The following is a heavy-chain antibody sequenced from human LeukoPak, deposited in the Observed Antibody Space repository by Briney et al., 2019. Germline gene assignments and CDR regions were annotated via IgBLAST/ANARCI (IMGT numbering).Heavy chain of an antibody. CDR2: IYSGGST. J-gene: IGHJ4*02. Sequence: PGGSLRLSCTVSGFTVSSNYMSWVRQAPGKGLEWVSVIYSGGSTYYADSVKGRFTISGDNSKNTLYLQMNSLRAEDTAVYYCAREPVTGYHFDYWGQGTLVTVSS. CDR1: GFTVSSNY. V-gene: IGHV3-53*01. CDR3: AREPVTGYHFDY. D-gene: IGHD3-9*01.